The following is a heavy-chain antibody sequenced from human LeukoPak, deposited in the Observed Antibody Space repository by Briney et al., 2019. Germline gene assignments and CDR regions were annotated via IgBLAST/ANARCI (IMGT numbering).Heavy chain of an antibody. V-gene: IGHV1-46*01. CDR3: ARDRHSSGYYFDY. J-gene: IGHJ4*02. D-gene: IGHD3-22*01. CDR1: GYTFTDSY. CDR2: INPSGGST. Sequence: ASVKVSCKASGYTFTDSYLHWVRQAPGQGLEWMGIINPSGGSTSYAQKFQGRVTMTRDTSTSTVYMELSSLRSEDTAVYYCARDRHSSGYYFDYWGQGTLVTVSS.